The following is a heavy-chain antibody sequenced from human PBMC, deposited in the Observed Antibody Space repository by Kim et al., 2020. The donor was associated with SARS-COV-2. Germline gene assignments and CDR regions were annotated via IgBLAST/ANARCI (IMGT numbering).Heavy chain of an antibody. CDR2: NPDGSEK. V-gene: IGHV3-7*01. CDR3: ARSIDY. J-gene: IGHJ4*02. D-gene: IGHD2-21*01. Sequence: NPDGSEKYYVESAKGRFTISRDNAKISLNLQMNSLRAEDTAVYYCARSIDYWGQGILVTVSS.